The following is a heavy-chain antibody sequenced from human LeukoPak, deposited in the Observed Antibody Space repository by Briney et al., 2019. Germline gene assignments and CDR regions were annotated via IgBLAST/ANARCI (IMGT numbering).Heavy chain of an antibody. CDR2: INHSGST. CDR3: AKSNGYGLVDI. V-gene: IGHV4-34*01. Sequence: PSETLSLTCAVYGGSFSGYYWSWIRQPPGKGLEWIGEINHSGSTNYSPSLKSRVTISLDTSRNQFSLKLNSVTAADTAVYYCAKSNGYGLVDIWGQGTMVTVSS. D-gene: IGHD3-10*01. J-gene: IGHJ3*02. CDR1: GGSFSGYY.